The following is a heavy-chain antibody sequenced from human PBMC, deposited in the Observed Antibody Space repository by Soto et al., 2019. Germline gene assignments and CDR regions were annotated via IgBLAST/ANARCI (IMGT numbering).Heavy chain of an antibody. J-gene: IGHJ6*02. CDR3: ARGDSTDCSNGVCSFFYYYDIDV. D-gene: IGHD2-8*01. V-gene: IGHV1-2*04. CDR2: INPKSGGT. Sequence: ASVKVSCKASGYSFTDYHIHWVRQAPGQGLEWLGRINPKSGGTSTAQKFQGWVTMSTDTAISTASMELTRLTSDDTAIYYCARGDSTDCSNGVCSFFYYYDIDVWGQGTTVTVAS. CDR1: GYSFTDYH.